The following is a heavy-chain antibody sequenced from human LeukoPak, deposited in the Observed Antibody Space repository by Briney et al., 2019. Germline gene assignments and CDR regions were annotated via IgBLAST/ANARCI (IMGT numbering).Heavy chain of an antibody. J-gene: IGHJ4*02. V-gene: IGHV3-23*01. Sequence: GGSLRLSCAASGFTFSSYAMSWVRQAPGKGLEWVSAISGSGGSTYYADSVKGRFTISRDNSKNTLYLQMDSLRAEDTAVYYCARDLRGYSYGYFDYWGQGTLVTVSS. D-gene: IGHD5-18*01. CDR3: ARDLRGYSYGYFDY. CDR1: GFTFSSYA. CDR2: ISGSGGST.